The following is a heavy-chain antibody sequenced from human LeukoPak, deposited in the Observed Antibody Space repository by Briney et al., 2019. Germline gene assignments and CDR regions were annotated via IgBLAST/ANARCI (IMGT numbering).Heavy chain of an antibody. CDR2: ISGSGGST. D-gene: IGHD3-22*01. Sequence: GGSLRLSCAASEFTFNRYAMTWVRQAPGKGLEWVSSISGSGGSTYYADSVKGRFTISRDNAKNTLYLQMNSLRAEDTAVYYCARDSRQDYYDSSGYLWFAFDIWGQGTMVTVSS. CDR1: EFTFNRYA. CDR3: ARDSRQDYYDSSGYLWFAFDI. V-gene: IGHV3-23*01. J-gene: IGHJ3*02.